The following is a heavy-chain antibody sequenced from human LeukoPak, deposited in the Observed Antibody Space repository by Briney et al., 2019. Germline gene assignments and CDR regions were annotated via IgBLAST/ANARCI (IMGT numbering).Heavy chain of an antibody. CDR2: IYTSGST. CDR1: GGSISNYY. V-gene: IGHV4-4*07. D-gene: IGHD3-22*01. Sequence: SETLSLTCTVSGGSISNYYWSWIRRSAGKGLEWIGRIYTSGSTNYNPSLKSRVSMSVDTSKNQFSLRLRSVTAADTAVYYCARESGYYYDTSGYTFDYWGQGILVTASS. J-gene: IGHJ4*02. CDR3: ARESGYYYDTSGYTFDY.